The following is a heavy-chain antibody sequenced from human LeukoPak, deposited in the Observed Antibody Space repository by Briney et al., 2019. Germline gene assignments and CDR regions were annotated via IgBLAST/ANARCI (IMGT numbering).Heavy chain of an antibody. V-gene: IGHV4-34*01. CDR1: GGSFSGYY. CDR2: INHSGST. D-gene: IGHD3-22*01. Sequence: SETLSLTCAVYGGSFSGYYWSWLRQPPGKGLEWIGEINHSGSTNYNPSLKSRVTISVDTSKNQFSLKLSSVAAADTAVYYCASRPSYYDSSGNYFDYWGQGTLVTVSS. CDR3: ASRPSYYDSSGNYFDY. J-gene: IGHJ4*02.